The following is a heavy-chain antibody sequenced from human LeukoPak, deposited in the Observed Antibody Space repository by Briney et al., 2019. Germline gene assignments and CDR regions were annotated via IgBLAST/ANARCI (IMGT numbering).Heavy chain of an antibody. CDR3: ARDGTGAARRVGY. D-gene: IGHD6-6*01. CDR2: INAGNGNT. V-gene: IGHV1-3*01. CDR1: GYTFTSYA. Sequence: GASVKVSCKASGYTFTSYAMHWVRQAPGQRLGWMGWINAGNGNTKYSQKLQGRVTMTTDTSTSTAYMELRSLRSDDTAVYYCARDGTGAARRVGYWGQGTLVTVSS. J-gene: IGHJ4*02.